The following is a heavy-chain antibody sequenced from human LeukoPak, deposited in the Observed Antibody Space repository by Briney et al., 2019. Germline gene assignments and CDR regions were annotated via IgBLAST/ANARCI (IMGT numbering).Heavy chain of an antibody. D-gene: IGHD6-13*01. CDR2: IYYSGST. CDR1: GDSINSYY. CDR3: ARQIAAAPYFQH. V-gene: IGHV4-59*08. J-gene: IGHJ1*01. Sequence: SETLSLTCTVSGDSINSYYWSWIRQPPGKGLEWIGYIYYSGSTNYNPSLKSRVTISVDTSKNQFSLKLSSVTAADTAVYYCARQIAAAPYFQHWGQGTLVTVSS.